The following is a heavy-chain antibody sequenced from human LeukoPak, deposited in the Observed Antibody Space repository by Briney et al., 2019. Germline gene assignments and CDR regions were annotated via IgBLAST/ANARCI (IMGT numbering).Heavy chain of an antibody. CDR3: AKGKVATGIDY. V-gene: IGHV3-23*01. CDR2: VTRAGGST. D-gene: IGHD2-21*02. CDR1: GFTFSNCS. Sequence: PGGSLRLSCAASGFTFSNCSMSWVRQAPRKWLEWVSVVTRAGGSTSNADSVQRRFTISRDNSKNTLYLQMNSLTAEDTAIYFCAKGKVATGIDYWGQGTLVTVSS. J-gene: IGHJ4*02.